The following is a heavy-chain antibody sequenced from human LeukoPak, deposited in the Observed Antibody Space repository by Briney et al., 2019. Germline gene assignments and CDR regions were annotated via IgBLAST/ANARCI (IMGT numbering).Heavy chain of an antibody. J-gene: IGHJ4*02. Sequence: GGSLRLSCAASGFTFSSYEMNWVRQAPGKGLEWVSYISSSGSTIYYADSVKGRFTISRDNAKNSLYLQMNSLRAEDTAVYYCAREGSGYFNYFDYWGQGTLVTVSS. CDR1: GFTFSSYE. CDR3: AREGSGYFNYFDY. V-gene: IGHV3-48*03. D-gene: IGHD3-22*01. CDR2: ISSSGSTI.